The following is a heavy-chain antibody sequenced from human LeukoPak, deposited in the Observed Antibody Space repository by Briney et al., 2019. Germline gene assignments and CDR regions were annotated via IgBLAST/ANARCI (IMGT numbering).Heavy chain of an antibody. J-gene: IGHJ4*02. D-gene: IGHD2-2*01. CDR2: IKQDGSEK. CDR1: GFTFSSYW. Sequence: PGGSLRLSCAASGFTFSSYWMTWGRKAPGKGLEWLANIKQDGSEKYYADSVKGRFSISRDNAKNSLYLEMNSLRAEDTAMYYCARFGSTSRTYDYWGQGTLVTVSS. CDR3: ARFGSTSRTYDY. V-gene: IGHV3-7*05.